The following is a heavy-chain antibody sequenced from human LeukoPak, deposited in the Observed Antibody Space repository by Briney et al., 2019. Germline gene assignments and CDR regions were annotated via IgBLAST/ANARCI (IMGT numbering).Heavy chain of an antibody. CDR1: GGSFSGYY. CDR2: INHSGST. CDR3: ATRTGYSGYY. V-gene: IGHV4-34*01. D-gene: IGHD5-12*01. Sequence: PSETLSLTCAVYGGSFSGYYWSWIRQPPGKGLEWIGEINHSGSTNYNPPLKSRVTISVDTSKNQFSLKLSSVTAADTAVCYCATRTGYSGYYWGQGTLVTVSS. J-gene: IGHJ4*02.